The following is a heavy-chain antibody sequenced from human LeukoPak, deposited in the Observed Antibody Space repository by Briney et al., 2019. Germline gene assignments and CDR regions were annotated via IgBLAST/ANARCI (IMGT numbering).Heavy chain of an antibody. CDR1: GGSISSSSYY. D-gene: IGHD5-18*01. Sequence: SETLSLTCTVSGGSISSSSYYWGWIRQPPGKGLEWIGSIYYSGSTYYNPSLKSRVTISVDTSKNQFSLKLSSVTAADTAVYYCARDGGYSYGYLWYFDLWGRGTLVTVSS. CDR2: IYYSGST. CDR3: ARDGGYSYGYLWYFDL. V-gene: IGHV4-39*02. J-gene: IGHJ2*01.